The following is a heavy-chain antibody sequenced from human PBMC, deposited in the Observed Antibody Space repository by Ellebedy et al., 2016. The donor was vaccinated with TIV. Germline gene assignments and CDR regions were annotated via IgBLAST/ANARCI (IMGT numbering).Heavy chain of an antibody. J-gene: IGHJ4*02. CDR3: ARSDPLISYGDYPFIPDY. CDR1: GGTFSSYA. CDR2: IIPIFGTA. D-gene: IGHD4-17*01. Sequence: SVKVSCXASGGTFSSYAISWVRQAPGQGLEWMGGIIPIFGTANYAQKFQGRVTITADESTSTAYMELSSLRSEDTAVYYCARSDPLISYGDYPFIPDYWGQGTLVTVSS. V-gene: IGHV1-69*13.